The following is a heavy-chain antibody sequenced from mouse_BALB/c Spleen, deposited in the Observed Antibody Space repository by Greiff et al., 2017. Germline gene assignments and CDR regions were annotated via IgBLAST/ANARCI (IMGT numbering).Heavy chain of an antibody. J-gene: IGHJ3*01. CDR1: GYSFTGYF. Sequence: EVKVVESGPELVKPGASVKISCKASGYSFTGYFMNWVKQSHGKSLEWIGRINPYNGDTFYNQKFKGKATLTVDKSSSTAHMELLSLTSEDSAVYYCGRDYRYDGAWFAYWGQGTLVTVSA. CDR2: INPYNGDT. CDR3: GRDYRYDGAWFAY. V-gene: IGHV1-37*01. D-gene: IGHD2-14*01.